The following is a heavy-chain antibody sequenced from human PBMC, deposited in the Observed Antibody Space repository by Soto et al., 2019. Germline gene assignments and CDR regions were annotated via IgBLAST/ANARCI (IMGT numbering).Heavy chain of an antibody. J-gene: IGHJ4*02. CDR3: ARDECSSTSCYPSFDY. CDR2: INPSGGST. Sequence: GASVKVCCKASGYTFTSYYMHWVRQAPGQGLEWMGIINPSGGSTSYAQKFQGRVTMTRDTSTSTVYMELSSLRSEDTAVYYCARDECSSTSCYPSFDYWGQGTLVTVSS. V-gene: IGHV1-46*01. D-gene: IGHD2-2*01. CDR1: GYTFTSYY.